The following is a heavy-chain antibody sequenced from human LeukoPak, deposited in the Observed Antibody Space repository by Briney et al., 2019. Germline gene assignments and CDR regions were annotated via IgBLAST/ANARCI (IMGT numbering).Heavy chain of an antibody. CDR2: IKQDGSEK. Sequence: GGSLRLSCAASGFTFSSYWMSWVRQAPGKGLEWVANIKQDGSEKYYVDSVKGRFTISRDNAKNSLYLQMNSLRAEDTAVYYCARDGAYRDSYITTNWFDPWGQGTLVTVSS. J-gene: IGHJ5*02. D-gene: IGHD3-22*01. V-gene: IGHV3-7*05. CDR1: GFTFSSYW. CDR3: ARDGAYRDSYITTNWFDP.